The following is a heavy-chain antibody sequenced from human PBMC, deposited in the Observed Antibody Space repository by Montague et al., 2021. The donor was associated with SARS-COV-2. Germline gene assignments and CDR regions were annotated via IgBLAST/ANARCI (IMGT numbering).Heavy chain of an antibody. V-gene: IGHV6-1*01. D-gene: IGHD1-26*01. Sequence: CAISGDSVSRNCAAWNWIRQSPSRGLEWLGRTYYRSKWYNDYAVSVKSRITINPDTSKNQISLQLNSVTPEDTAGYYCARTSASSDYWGQGTLVTVSS. J-gene: IGHJ4*02. CDR2: TYYRSKWYN. CDR1: GDSVSRNCAA. CDR3: ARTSASSDY.